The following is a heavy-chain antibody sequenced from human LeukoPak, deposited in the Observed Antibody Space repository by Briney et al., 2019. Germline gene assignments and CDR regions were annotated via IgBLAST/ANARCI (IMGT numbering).Heavy chain of an antibody. CDR2: SYHSGIT. J-gene: IGHJ4*02. CDR1: GYSSSSGYY. Sequence: SETLSLTCAVSGYSSSSGYYWGWIRQPPGKGLESIGTSYHSGITYYNPSLNSRATISVDTSKIQFFMKLSSVTAADTAVYYCARLSGTYFTLDYWGQGTLVTVSS. CDR3: ARLSGTYFTLDY. V-gene: IGHV4-38-2*01. D-gene: IGHD1-26*01.